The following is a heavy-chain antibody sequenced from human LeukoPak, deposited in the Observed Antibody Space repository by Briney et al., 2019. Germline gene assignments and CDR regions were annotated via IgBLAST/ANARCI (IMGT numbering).Heavy chain of an antibody. CDR3: AKSYYDSSGYRGDLEY. V-gene: IGHV3-23*01. CDR2: LGISGGYT. Sequence: PGGSLRLSCVASGFTLSSYAMSWVRQAPGKGLHWVSSLGISGGYTWYAGSVKGRFTISRDNSKNTLYLQMNSLRAEDTAVYYCAKSYYDSSGYRGDLEYWGQGTLVTVSS. J-gene: IGHJ4*02. D-gene: IGHD3-22*01. CDR1: GFTLSSYA.